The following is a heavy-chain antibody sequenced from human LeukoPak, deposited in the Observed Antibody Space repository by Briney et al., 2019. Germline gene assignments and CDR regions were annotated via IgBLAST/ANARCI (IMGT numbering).Heavy chain of an antibody. CDR3: ARDRADY. CDR1: GFTFSSYG. Sequence: PGGSLRLSCAASGFTFSSYGMPWVRQAPGKGLEWVAVISYDGSNKYYADSVKGRFTISRDNAKNSLYLQMNSLRAEDTAVYYCARDRADYWGQGTLVTVSS. J-gene: IGHJ4*02. CDR2: ISYDGSNK. V-gene: IGHV3-30*03.